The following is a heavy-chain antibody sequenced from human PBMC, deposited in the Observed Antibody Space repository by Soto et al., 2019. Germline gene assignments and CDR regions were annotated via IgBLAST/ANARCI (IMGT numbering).Heavy chain of an antibody. Sequence: EVQLLESGGGLVQPGGSLSLSCAASGFTFSSYAISWVRQAPGKGLEWVSAFSGSGGSTYYADSVTGRFTISRDNSKNTLYLQMNSLRAEDTAVYYCVLADIAVAVTKRYFEYWGQGTLVTVSS. CDR1: GFTFSSYA. J-gene: IGHJ4*02. CDR3: VLADIAVAVTKRYFEY. V-gene: IGHV3-23*01. D-gene: IGHD6-19*01. CDR2: FSGSGGST.